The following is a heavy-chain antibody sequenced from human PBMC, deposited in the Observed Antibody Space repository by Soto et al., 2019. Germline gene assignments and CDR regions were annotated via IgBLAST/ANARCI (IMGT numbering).Heavy chain of an antibody. CDR1: GGSISSYY. J-gene: IGHJ2*01. Sequence: SETLSLTYTVTGGSISSYYWGWIRQPPGKGLEWIGYFHYSGTTNYNPSFKSRVTISGDTSKNQCSMKLTSVTAEQTAVYYSARAMVREFPYWYFDLWGRGALVTVSS. V-gene: IGHV4-59*01. D-gene: IGHD3-10*01. CDR2: FHYSGTT. CDR3: ARAMVREFPYWYFDL.